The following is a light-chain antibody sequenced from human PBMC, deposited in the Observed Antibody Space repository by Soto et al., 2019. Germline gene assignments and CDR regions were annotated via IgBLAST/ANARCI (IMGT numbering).Light chain of an antibody. J-gene: IGLJ2*01. CDR2: EAS. Sequence: QSALTQPASVSGSPGQSITISCTGTSSDFGSYNLVSWYQQHQGKAPKLMIYEASKRPSGVSNRFSGSKSGNTASLTISGLQAEDEADYYCCSYAGSSTVVFGGGTKLTVL. CDR3: CSYAGSSTVV. V-gene: IGLV2-23*01. CDR1: SSDFGSYNL.